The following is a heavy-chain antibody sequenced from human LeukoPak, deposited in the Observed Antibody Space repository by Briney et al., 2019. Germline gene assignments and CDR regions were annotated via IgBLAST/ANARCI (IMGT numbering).Heavy chain of an antibody. CDR2: ISSDGTNK. V-gene: IGHV3-30*18. CDR3: AKSVLNLKLCRDY. D-gene: IGHD5-24*01. Sequence: GRSLRLSCAASGFTFSNYGIHWVRQAPGKGLEWVAVISSDGTNKYYGDSVKGRFTISRDNSKNMLYLQMNSLRAEDTAVYYCAKSVLNLKLCRDYWGQGTLVTVSS. J-gene: IGHJ4*02. CDR1: GFTFSNYG.